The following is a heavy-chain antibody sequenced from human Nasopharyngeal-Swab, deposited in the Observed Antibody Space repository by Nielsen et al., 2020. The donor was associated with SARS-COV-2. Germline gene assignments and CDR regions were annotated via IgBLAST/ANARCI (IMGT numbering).Heavy chain of an antibody. CDR2: IFSDGSKK. D-gene: IGHD6-13*01. V-gene: IGHV3-33*01. CDR1: GLTFSSYG. Sequence: GESLKISCAASGLTFSSYGMHWVRQAPGKGLEWVAVIFSDGSKKFYADSVKGRFTISRDTSAKTLYLQMTRLRVEDTAVYYCARDYVASGWYLGYGLDVWGQGTTVTVSS. J-gene: IGHJ6*02. CDR3: ARDYVASGWYLGYGLDV.